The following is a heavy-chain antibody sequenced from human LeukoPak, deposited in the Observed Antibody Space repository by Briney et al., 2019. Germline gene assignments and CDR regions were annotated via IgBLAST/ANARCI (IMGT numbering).Heavy chain of an antibody. CDR2: ISSSSSYI. CDR1: GFTFSSYS. J-gene: IGHJ4*02. V-gene: IGHV3-21*01. CDR3: AKDPQRWLQLTTFDY. Sequence: GGSLRLSYAASGFTFSSYSMNWVRQAPGKGLERVSSISSSSSYIYYADSVKGRFTISRDNAKNSLYLQMNSLRAEDTAVYYCAKDPQRWLQLTTFDYWGQGTLVTVSS. D-gene: IGHD5-24*01.